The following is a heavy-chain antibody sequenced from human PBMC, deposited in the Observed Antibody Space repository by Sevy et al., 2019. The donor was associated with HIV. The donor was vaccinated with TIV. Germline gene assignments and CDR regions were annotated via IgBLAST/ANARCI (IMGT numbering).Heavy chain of an antibody. J-gene: IGHJ3*02. CDR2: INHSGST. D-gene: IGHD2-2*01. V-gene: IGHV4-34*01. CDR3: ARHCSSTSCSHAFDI. CDR1: GGSFSGYY. Sequence: SETLSLTCAVYGGSFSGYYWSWIRQPPGKGLEWIGEINHSGSTNYNPSLKSRVTISGDTSKNQLSLKLSSVTAADTAVYYCARHCSSTSCSHAFDIWGQGTMVTV.